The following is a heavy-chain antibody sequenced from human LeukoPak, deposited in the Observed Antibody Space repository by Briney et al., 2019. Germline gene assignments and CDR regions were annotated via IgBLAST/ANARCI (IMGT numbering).Heavy chain of an antibody. CDR2: FYYSGNT. J-gene: IGHJ3*02. D-gene: IGHD1-1*01. CDR1: GSSISSYY. Sequence: SETLSLTCTVSGSSISSYYWSWIRQPPGKGLEWIGYFYYSGNTNYNPSLKSRVTISVDTSKNQFSLKLSSVTAADTAVYYCARTNVANSFDIWGQGTMVTVSS. CDR3: ARTNVANSFDI. V-gene: IGHV4-59*01.